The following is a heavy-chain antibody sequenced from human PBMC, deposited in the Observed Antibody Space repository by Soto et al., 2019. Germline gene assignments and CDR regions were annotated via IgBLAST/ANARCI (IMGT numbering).Heavy chain of an antibody. CDR3: ARVFGDYLIDAFDI. J-gene: IGHJ3*02. CDR1: GFSLSSYE. V-gene: IGHV3-48*03. CDR2: ISRSGSPI. Sequence: GGSLRLSCTAFGFSLSSYEMDWVRQAPGKGLEWVSHISRSGSPIYYADSVKGRFTISRDNAKNSVFLQMNSLRAEDTAVYYCARVFGDYLIDAFDIWRQGTMVTVSS. D-gene: IGHD4-17*01.